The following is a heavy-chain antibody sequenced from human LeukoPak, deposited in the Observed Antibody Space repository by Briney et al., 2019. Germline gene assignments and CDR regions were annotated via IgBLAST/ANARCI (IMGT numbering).Heavy chain of an antibody. V-gene: IGHV3-7*01. Sequence: GGSLRLSCAASGFTFSSYWMSWVRQAPGKGLEWVANIKQDGSEKYYVDSVKGRITISRDNAKKSLYLQMNSLRAEDTAVYFCAREGALTVTKDAFDIWGQGTMVTVSS. D-gene: IGHD4-17*01. CDR1: GFTFSSYW. CDR3: AREGALTVTKDAFDI. CDR2: IKQDGSEK. J-gene: IGHJ3*02.